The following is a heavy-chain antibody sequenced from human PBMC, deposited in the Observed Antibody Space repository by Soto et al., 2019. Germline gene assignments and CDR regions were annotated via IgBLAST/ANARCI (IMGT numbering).Heavy chain of an antibody. CDR3: AREGDYRTCFEP. CDR1: GESIATGAFY. D-gene: IGHD4-17*01. Sequence: VQLEESGPGLLKPSQTLSLTCTVSGESIATGAFYWSWIRLQSGKGPEWIGSIFYAGDTYYNPSLKSRVEISLDGSQNQFSLNLRSVTAADTAVYYCAREGDYRTCFEPWGPGTLVTVSS. CDR2: IFYAGDT. V-gene: IGHV4-31*03. J-gene: IGHJ5*02.